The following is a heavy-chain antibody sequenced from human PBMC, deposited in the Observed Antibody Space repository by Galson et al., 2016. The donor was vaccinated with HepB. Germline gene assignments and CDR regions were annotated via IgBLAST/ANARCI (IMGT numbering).Heavy chain of an antibody. CDR2: IYDSGST. CDR1: GASISSHY. CDR3: ARDLGYDNNKWFDP. J-gene: IGHJ5*02. D-gene: IGHD3-22*01. V-gene: IGHV4-59*11. Sequence: SETLSLTCTVSGASISSHYWGWIRQPPGKGLEWIAYIYDSGSTNYKPSLKSRVTISIDTSKNQFSLKLSSVTAADTAFYYCARDLGYDNNKWFDPWGQGTLVTVSS.